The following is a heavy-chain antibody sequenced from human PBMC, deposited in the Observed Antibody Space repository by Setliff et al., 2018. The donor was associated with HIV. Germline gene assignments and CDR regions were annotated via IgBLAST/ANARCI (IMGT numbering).Heavy chain of an antibody. J-gene: IGHJ4*02. Sequence: SVKVSCKASGGTFRSHEISWVRQAPGQGLEWMGGIVPILNTGNYAPKFQGRVTITADESTTTAYMELSSLRSEDTAVYYCARIPNHSSGFDYWGQGTMVTVSS. V-gene: IGHV1-69*13. CDR3: ARIPNHSSGFDY. CDR1: GGTFRSHE. CDR2: IVPILNTG. D-gene: IGHD3-22*01.